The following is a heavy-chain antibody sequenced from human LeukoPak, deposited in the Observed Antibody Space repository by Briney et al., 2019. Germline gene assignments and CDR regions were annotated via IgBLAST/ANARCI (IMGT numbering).Heavy chain of an antibody. CDR3: AREDRGGSWDRLGI. Sequence: GGSLRLSCATSGFTFSNYDMHWVRQATGKGLEWVSLVGFAGDTYYADSVKGRFTISRENAKNSLYLEMTSLRVGDTAVYYCAREDRGGSWDRLGIWGQGRMVTVSS. V-gene: IGHV3-13*01. J-gene: IGHJ3*02. D-gene: IGHD3-16*01. CDR1: GFTFSNYD. CDR2: VGFAGDT.